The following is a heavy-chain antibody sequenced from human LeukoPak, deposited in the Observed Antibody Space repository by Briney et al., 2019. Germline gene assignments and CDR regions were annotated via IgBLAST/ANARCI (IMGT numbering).Heavy chain of an antibody. D-gene: IGHD7-27*01. CDR1: GFTFSSYS. V-gene: IGHV3-48*01. CDR2: ISSSSSTI. CDR3: ARRGTGDLSLYYYYYYMDV. Sequence: GGSLRLSCAASGFTFSSYSMNWVRQAPGKGLEWVSYISSSSSTIYYADSVKGRFTISRDNAKNSLYLQMNSLRAEDTAVYYCARRGTGDLSLYYYYYYMDVWGKGTTVTVSS. J-gene: IGHJ6*03.